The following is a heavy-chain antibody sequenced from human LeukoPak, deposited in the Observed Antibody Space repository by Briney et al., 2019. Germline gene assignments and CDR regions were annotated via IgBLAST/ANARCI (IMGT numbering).Heavy chain of an antibody. D-gene: IGHD2-8*01. CDR1: GYTFTTSW. V-gene: IGHV5-51*01. Sequence: GESLKISCKGPGYTFTTSWIGWVRQMPGKGLEWMGIIYPGDSDTRYSPSFQGQVTISADKSISTAYLQWSSLKASDTAMYYCARLGYCTNGICYSYDYWGQGTLVTVSS. J-gene: IGHJ4*02. CDR3: ARLGYCTNGICYSYDY. CDR2: IYPGDSDT.